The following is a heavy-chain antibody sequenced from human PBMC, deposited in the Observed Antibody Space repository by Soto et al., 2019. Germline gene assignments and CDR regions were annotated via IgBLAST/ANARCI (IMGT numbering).Heavy chain of an antibody. J-gene: IGHJ6*02. V-gene: IGHV6-1*01. Sequence: PLQTLSLTCAISGDSVSSNSAACNWIRQSPSRGLEWLGRTYYRSKWYNDYAVSVKSRITINPDTSKNQFSLQLNSVTPEDTAVYYCARDLFPRYNWNSSGMDVWGQGTTVTVSS. D-gene: IGHD1-7*01. CDR3: ARDLFPRYNWNSSGMDV. CDR2: TYYRSKWYN. CDR1: GDSVSSNSAA.